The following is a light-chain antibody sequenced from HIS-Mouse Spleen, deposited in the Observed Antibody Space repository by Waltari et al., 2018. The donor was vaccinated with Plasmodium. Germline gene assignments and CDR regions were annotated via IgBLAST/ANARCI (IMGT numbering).Light chain of an antibody. CDR3: YSTDSSGNHRV. CDR2: EDS. Sequence: SYELTQPPSVSVHPGQTARTTCSGEALQKKEDTWDQQKSGQDPELVICEDSKRPSGNPEIFSGASSGTMATWTISGAQVEDEADYYCYSTDSSGNHRVFGGGTKLTVL. J-gene: IGLJ3*02. CDR1: ALQKKE. V-gene: IGLV3-10*01.